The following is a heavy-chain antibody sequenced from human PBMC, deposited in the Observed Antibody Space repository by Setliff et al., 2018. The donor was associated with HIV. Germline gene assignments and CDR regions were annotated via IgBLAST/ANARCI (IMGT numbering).Heavy chain of an antibody. CDR2: TRSKAYGGTT. V-gene: IGHV3-49*04. J-gene: IGHJ6*03. CDR1: GFTFGDYD. D-gene: IGHD3-22*01. Sequence: GGSLRLSCTASGFTFGDYDMSWVRQAPGKGLEWVGCTRSKAYGGTTEYAASVKGRFTISRDDSESIAYLQMNSLKTEDTAVYYCAKEGPTPEYYDSSGYYPRTYYMDVWGKGTTVTVSS. CDR3: AKEGPTPEYYDSSGYYPRTYYMDV.